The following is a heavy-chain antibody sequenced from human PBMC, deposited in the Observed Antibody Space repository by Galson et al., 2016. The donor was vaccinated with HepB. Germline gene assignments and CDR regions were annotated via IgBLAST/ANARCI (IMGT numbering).Heavy chain of an antibody. Sequence: SLRLSCAASGFTFGVYAMSWFRQAPGKGLEWVGFIRSNTYGGTTEYAASVKGRLTISRDDSNSIAYLQMNSLETEDTAVYYCTPTWLGVETSSWGQGTLVTLSS. D-gene: IGHD1-26*01. CDR3: TPTWLGVETSS. V-gene: IGHV3-49*03. CDR2: IRSNTYGGTT. CDR1: GFTFGVYA. J-gene: IGHJ4*02.